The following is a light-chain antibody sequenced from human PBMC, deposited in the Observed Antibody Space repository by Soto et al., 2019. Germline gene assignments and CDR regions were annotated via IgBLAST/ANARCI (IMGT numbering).Light chain of an antibody. CDR1: QSVGSY. CDR3: QQRSDWPST. CDR2: DAS. V-gene: IGKV3-11*01. J-gene: IGKJ4*01. Sequence: EIVLTQSPVTLSLSPGERATLSCRASQSVGSYFAWYQQKPGQAPRLLIYDASSRDTGIPARFSGSGSGTDFTLPISSLEPEDFAVYYCQQRSDWPSTFGGGTRVEIK.